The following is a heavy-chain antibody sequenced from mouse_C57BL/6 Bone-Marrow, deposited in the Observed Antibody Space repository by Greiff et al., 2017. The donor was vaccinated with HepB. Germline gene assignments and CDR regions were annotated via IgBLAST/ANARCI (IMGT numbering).Heavy chain of an antibody. D-gene: IGHD2-5*01. J-gene: IGHJ3*01. CDR1: GYTFTSYW. Sequence: QVQLQQPGAELVKPGASVKVSCKASGYTFTSYWMHWVKQRPGQGLEWIGRIHPSDSDTNYNQKFKGKATLTVDKSSSTAYMQLSSLTSEDSAVYYCAMGDSNYLAWFAYWGQGTLVTVSA. CDR3: AMGDSNYLAWFAY. CDR2: IHPSDSDT. V-gene: IGHV1-74*01.